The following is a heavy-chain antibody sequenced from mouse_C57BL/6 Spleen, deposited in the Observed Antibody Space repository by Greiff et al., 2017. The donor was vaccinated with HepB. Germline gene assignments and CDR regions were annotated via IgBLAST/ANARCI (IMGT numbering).Heavy chain of an antibody. Sequence: QVQLQQSGAELVRPGASVTLSCKASGYTFTDYEMHWVKQTPVHGLEWIGAIDPETGGTAYNQKFKGKAILTADKSSSTAYMELRSLTSEDSAVYYCTRSQSRGGVFAYWGQGTLVTVSA. CDR3: TRSQSRGGVFAY. CDR2: IDPETGGT. CDR1: GYTFTDYE. V-gene: IGHV1-15*01. J-gene: IGHJ3*01.